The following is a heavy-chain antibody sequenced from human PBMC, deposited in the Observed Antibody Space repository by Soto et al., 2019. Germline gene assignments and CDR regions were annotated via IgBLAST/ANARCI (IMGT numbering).Heavy chain of an antibody. CDR1: GGSISSSSYY. V-gene: IGHV4-39*01. D-gene: IGHD2-2*01. Sequence: QLQLQESGPGLVKPSETLSLTCTVSGGSISSSSYYWGWIRQPPGKGLEWIGSIYYSGSTYYNPSLKRRVTLSVHTSKSQFSLPLRSVTAADPAVYSCTRQGAIGFDYWGQGTLVTVSS. CDR2: IYYSGST. J-gene: IGHJ4*02. CDR3: TRQGAIGFDY.